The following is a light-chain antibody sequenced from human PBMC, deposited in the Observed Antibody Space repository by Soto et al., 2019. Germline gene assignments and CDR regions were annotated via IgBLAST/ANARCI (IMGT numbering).Light chain of an antibody. CDR3: SSYTTSYFYV. Sequence: SLITQPSSVSGSPGQSITISCTGSGRDIGAYDYVSWYQQHPGKAPKLLIYGVKNRPSGVSYRFSASKSAFTASLTISGLQAEDEAHYYCSSYTTSYFYVFGTGTKVTVL. CDR1: GRDIGAYDY. V-gene: IGLV2-14*01. CDR2: GVK. J-gene: IGLJ1*01.